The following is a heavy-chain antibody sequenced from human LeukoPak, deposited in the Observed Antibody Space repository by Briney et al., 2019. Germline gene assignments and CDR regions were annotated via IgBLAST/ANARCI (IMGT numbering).Heavy chain of an antibody. V-gene: IGHV3-15*01. Sequence: SGGSLRLSCVGSGFTFSDAWMSWVRQAPGKGLEWVGRIKSKSDRGTIDYAAHVKGRFTISRDDSRNTLYLQRNSLKAEDTAVYYCTTRRQDGWWGQGTLVTVS. D-gene: IGHD2-15*01. CDR3: TTRRQDGW. CDR2: IKSKSDRGTI. CDR1: GFTFSDAW. J-gene: IGHJ4*02.